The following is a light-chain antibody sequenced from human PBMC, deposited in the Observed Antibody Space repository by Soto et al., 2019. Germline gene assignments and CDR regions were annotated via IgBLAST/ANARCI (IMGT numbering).Light chain of an antibody. Sequence: EIVMTQSPGTLSLSPGERATLSCRASQSVSNNYLAWYQQKPGQAPRLLIYGASNRATGIPDRFSGSGSGTDFTLTIRRLEPEDFAVYYCKQYGSSPWTFGQGTKVDI. CDR1: QSVSNNY. CDR3: KQYGSSPWT. V-gene: IGKV3-20*01. J-gene: IGKJ1*01. CDR2: GAS.